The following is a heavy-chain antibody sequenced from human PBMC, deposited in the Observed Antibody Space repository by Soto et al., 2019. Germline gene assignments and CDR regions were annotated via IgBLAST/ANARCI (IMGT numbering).Heavy chain of an antibody. CDR3: ARRGLGLDF. V-gene: IGHV4-39*01. D-gene: IGHD3-16*01. CDR1: GGSITGDSYY. Sequence: QLQLQESGPGLVKPSETLPLTCTATGGSITGDSYYWGWIRQPPGKGLEWIGNVYYSGRTFYNPSRSSRVTMSVDASKNKFSLRLSSVTAADTAVYYCARRGLGLDFWGRGTLVTVSS. J-gene: IGHJ4*02. CDR2: VYYSGRT.